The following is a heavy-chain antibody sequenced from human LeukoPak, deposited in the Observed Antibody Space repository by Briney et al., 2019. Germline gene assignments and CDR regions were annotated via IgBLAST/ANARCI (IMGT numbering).Heavy chain of an antibody. V-gene: IGHV3-53*01. CDR2: IYSGGST. D-gene: IGHD4-17*01. CDR1: RFTVSSNY. Sequence: TGGSLRLSCAASRFTVSSNYMSWVRQAPGKGLEWVSVIYSGGSTYYADSVKGRFTISRDNSKNTLYLQMNSLRAEDTAVYYCAREAKNYGDLDYWGQGTLVTVSS. CDR3: AREAKNYGDLDY. J-gene: IGHJ4*02.